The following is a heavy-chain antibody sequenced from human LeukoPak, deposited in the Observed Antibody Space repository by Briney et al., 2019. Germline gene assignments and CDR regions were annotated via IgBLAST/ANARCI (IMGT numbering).Heavy chain of an antibody. V-gene: IGHV4-30-2*01. CDR3: ATNGWYCLDH. CDR1: GGSISTGNKY. D-gene: IGHD6-19*01. CDR2: IYHSGSA. J-gene: IGHJ1*01. Sequence: SETLSLTCTVSGGSISTGNKYWSWIRQPPGKGLEWIGYIYHSGSAYYNPSLQSRVTISVDKSNNHFSLRLTSVTAADTAVYYCATNGWYCLDHWGQGALVTVSS.